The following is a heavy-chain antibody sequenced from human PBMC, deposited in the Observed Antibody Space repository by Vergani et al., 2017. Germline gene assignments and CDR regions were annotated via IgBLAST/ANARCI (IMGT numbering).Heavy chain of an antibody. CDR3: ARLRSGSCANFDY. V-gene: IGHV4-38-2*01. J-gene: IGHJ4*02. Sequence: QVQLQESGPGLVKPSETLSLTCAVSGYSISSGYYCGWIRQPPGKGLEWIGSIYHSGSTYYNPSLKSRVTISVDTSMNQFSMKLSSVTAADTAVYYCARLRSGSCANFDYWGQGTLVTVSS. CDR2: IYHSGST. CDR1: GYSISSGYY. D-gene: IGHD1-26*01.